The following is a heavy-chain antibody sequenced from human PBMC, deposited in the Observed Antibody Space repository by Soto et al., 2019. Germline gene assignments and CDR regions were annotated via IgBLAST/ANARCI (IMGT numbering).Heavy chain of an antibody. D-gene: IGHD6-19*01. CDR3: GRSGWYPFDYYYYGMDV. CDR2: ISAYNGNT. J-gene: IGHJ6*02. Sequence: ASVKVSCKASGYTFTSYGISWVRQAPGQGLEWMGWISAYNGNTNYARKLQGRVTMTTDTSTSTAYMELRSLRSDDTAVYYCGRSGWYPFDYYYYGMDVWGQGTTVTVSS. V-gene: IGHV1-18*04. CDR1: GYTFTSYG.